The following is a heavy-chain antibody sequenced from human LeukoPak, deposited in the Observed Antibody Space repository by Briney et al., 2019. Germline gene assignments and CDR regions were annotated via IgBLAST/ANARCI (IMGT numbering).Heavy chain of an antibody. CDR1: GFTFSSYA. V-gene: IGHV3-30*04. D-gene: IGHD3-22*01. CDR2: ISYDGSNK. J-gene: IGHJ6*02. CDR3: ARDRSCDSSGYNDYYYCGMDV. Sequence: VGSLRLSCAASGFTFSSYAMHWVRQAPGKGLEWVAVISYDGSNKYYADSVKGRFTISRDNSKNTLYLQMNSLRAEDRAVYYCARDRSCDSSGYNDYYYCGMDVWGQGTTVTVSS.